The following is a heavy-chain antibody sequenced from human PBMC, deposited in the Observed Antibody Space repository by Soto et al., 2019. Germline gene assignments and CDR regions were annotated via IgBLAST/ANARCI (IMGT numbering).Heavy chain of an antibody. CDR3: ARDLETVTNVY. CDR1: GFTFSSYA. Sequence: GGSLRLSCAASGFTFSSYAMHWVRQAPGKGLEWVAVISYDGSNKYYADSVKGRFTISRDNSKNTLYLKMNSLRAEDTAVYYCARDLETVTNVYWGQGTLVTVSS. J-gene: IGHJ4*02. CDR2: ISYDGSNK. V-gene: IGHV3-30-3*01. D-gene: IGHD4-17*01.